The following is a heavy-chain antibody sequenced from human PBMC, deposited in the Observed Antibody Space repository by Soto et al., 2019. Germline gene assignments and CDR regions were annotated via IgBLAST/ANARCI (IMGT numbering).Heavy chain of an antibody. V-gene: IGHV4-39*01. J-gene: IGHJ3*02. Sequence: PSETLSLTCTVSGGSINNYYWGWIRQPPGKGLEWIGSIYYSGSTYYSPSLKSRVTISVDTSKNQFSLKLSSVTAADTAVYYCACTIAEACTGGGGAFDIWGQGTMVTVS. CDR3: ACTIAEACTGGGGAFDI. CDR1: GGSINNYY. D-gene: IGHD6-19*01. CDR2: IYYSGST.